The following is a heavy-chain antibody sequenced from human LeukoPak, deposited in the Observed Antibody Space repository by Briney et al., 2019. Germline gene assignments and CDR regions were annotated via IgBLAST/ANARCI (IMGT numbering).Heavy chain of an antibody. CDR3: ANLNWNPRYYFAY. D-gene: IGHD1-1*01. Sequence: PGGSLRLPCTASGFTFNSYGVHWLRQAPGKGLEWVAVISYDGSNKYYADSVKARFTISRDNSKNTLYLQMNSLRAEDTAVYYCANLNWNPRYYFAYWGQGTLVTVSS. CDR1: GFTFNSYG. J-gene: IGHJ4*02. CDR2: ISYDGSNK. V-gene: IGHV3-30*18.